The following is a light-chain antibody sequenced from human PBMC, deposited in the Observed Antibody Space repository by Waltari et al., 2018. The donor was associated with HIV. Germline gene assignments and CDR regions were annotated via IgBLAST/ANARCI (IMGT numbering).Light chain of an antibody. CDR3: QSYDSSLSGVV. CDR1: SSNIGAGYD. CDR2: GNT. Sequence: QSVLTQPPSVSGAPGQRVTISCTGGSSNIGAGYDVHWYQQLPGTAPKLLIYGNTNRPSGVPDRCSGSKSGTSASLAITGLQAEDESDYYCQSYDSSLSGVVFGGGTKLTVL. J-gene: IGLJ2*01. V-gene: IGLV1-40*01.